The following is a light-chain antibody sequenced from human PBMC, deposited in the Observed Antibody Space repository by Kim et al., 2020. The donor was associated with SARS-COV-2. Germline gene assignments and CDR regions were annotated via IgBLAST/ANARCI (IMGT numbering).Light chain of an antibody. V-gene: IGKV1-5*03. CDR2: KAS. Sequence: DIQMTQSPSSLSASVGDRVTITCRASQTIDSWLAWYQQKPGKAPNLLIYKASTLQSGVPSRFSGSGSGTEFTLTISSLQPDDFATYFCQQYNTYSVWTFGQGTKVKSN. CDR3: QQYNTYSVWT. CDR1: QTIDSW. J-gene: IGKJ1*01.